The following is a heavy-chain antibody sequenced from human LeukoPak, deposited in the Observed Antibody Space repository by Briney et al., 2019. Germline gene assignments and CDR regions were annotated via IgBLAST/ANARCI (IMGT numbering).Heavy chain of an antibody. CDR1: GGSISSYY. Sequence: SETLSLTCTVSGGSISSYYWSWIRQPPGKGLEWIGYIYYSGSTNYNPSPKSRVTISVDTSKNQFSLKLSSVTAADTAVYYCARFAGYYYGMDVWGQGTTVTVSS. CDR3: ARFAGYYYGMDV. CDR2: IYYSGST. V-gene: IGHV4-59*01. J-gene: IGHJ6*02.